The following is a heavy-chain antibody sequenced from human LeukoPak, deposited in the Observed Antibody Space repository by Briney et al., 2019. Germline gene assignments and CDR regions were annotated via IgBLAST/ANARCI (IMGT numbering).Heavy chain of an antibody. Sequence: ASVKVSCKASGYTFTSYGISWVRQAPGQGLEWMGWISAYNGNTNYAQKLQGRVTMTTDTSTSTAYMELRSLRSDDTAVYYCARVLCSSTSCYSHSSSWYGGLDYWGQGTLVTVSS. D-gene: IGHD2-2*01. V-gene: IGHV1-18*01. CDR3: ARVLCSSTSCYSHSSSWYGGLDY. CDR1: GYTFTSYG. J-gene: IGHJ4*02. CDR2: ISAYNGNT.